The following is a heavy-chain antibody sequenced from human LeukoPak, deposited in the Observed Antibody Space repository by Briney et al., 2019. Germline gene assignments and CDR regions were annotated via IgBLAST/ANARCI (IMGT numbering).Heavy chain of an antibody. CDR2: ISHDGII. CDR1: GFTFSSYV. D-gene: IGHD5-24*01. V-gene: IGHV3-74*01. CDR3: ARDWVYKIDY. J-gene: IGHJ4*02. Sequence: GGSLRLSCETAGFTFSSYVMHWVRRTPGKGLVWASRISHDGIISYADSVKGRFTISRDNAKNTLILQMNSLRVEDTAVYYCARDWVYKIDYWGRGTLVTVSS.